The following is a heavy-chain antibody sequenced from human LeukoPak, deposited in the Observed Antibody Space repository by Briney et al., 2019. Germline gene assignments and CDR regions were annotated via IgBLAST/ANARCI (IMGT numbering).Heavy chain of an antibody. V-gene: IGHV4-59*10. CDR1: GGSFSGYY. D-gene: IGHD6-13*01. CDR3: ARGRRQLVTYFDY. Sequence: PSETLSLTCAVYGGSFSGYYWSWIRQPAGKGLEWIGRIYTSGSTNYNPSLKSRVTISVDTSKNQFSLKLSSVTAADTAVYYCARGRRQLVTYFDYWGQGTLVTVSS. J-gene: IGHJ4*02. CDR2: IYTSGST.